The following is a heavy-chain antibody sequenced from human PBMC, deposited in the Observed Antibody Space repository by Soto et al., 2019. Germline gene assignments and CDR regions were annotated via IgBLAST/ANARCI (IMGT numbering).Heavy chain of an antibody. Sequence: SVKVSCKASGGTFSSYAISWVRQAPGQGLEWMGGIIPIFGTPNYAQKFQGRVTITADKSTSTAYMELSSLRSEDTAVYYCARNSPFYDSIGLSPAGGMGVWGQGTTVTVSS. V-gene: IGHV1-69*06. CDR1: GGTFSSYA. CDR3: ARNSPFYDSIGLSPAGGMGV. CDR2: IIPIFGTP. D-gene: IGHD3-22*01. J-gene: IGHJ6*02.